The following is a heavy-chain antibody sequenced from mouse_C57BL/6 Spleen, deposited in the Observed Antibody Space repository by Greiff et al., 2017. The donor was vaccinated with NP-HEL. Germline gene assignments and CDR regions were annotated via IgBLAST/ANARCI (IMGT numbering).Heavy chain of an antibody. Sequence: QVQLKQSGAELVRPGASVTLSCKASGYTFTDYEMHWVKQTPVHGLEWIGAIDPETGGTAYNQKFKGKAILTADKSSSTAYMELRSLTSEDSAVYYCTRLGYDGAWFAYWGQGTLVTVSA. CDR1: GYTFTDYE. CDR2: IDPETGGT. V-gene: IGHV1-15*01. J-gene: IGHJ3*01. D-gene: IGHD2-2*01. CDR3: TRLGYDGAWFAY.